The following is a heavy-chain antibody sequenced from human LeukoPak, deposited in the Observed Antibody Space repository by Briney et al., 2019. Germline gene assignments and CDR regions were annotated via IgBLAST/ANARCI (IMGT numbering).Heavy chain of an antibody. Sequence: ASVKVSCKASGGTFSSYAISWVRQAPGQGLEWMGRIIPILGIANYAQKFQGRVTITADKSTSTAYMELSSLRSEDTAVYCCTTLSYYYDSSGPYFDYWGQGTLVTVSS. CDR1: GGTFSSYA. J-gene: IGHJ4*02. CDR2: IIPILGIA. V-gene: IGHV1-69*04. CDR3: TTLSYYYDSSGPYFDY. D-gene: IGHD3-22*01.